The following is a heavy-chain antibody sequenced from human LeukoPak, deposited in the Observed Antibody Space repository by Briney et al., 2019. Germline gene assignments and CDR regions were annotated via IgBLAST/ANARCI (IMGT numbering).Heavy chain of an antibody. J-gene: IGHJ4*02. CDR3: ATSFIGSPGTFDY. D-gene: IGHD6-13*01. CDR2: ISSSGSSI. V-gene: IGHV3-11*04. CDR1: GFTFSDYY. Sequence: GGSLRLSCAASGFTFSDYYMNWIRQAPGKGLEWISYISSSGSSIYQADSVKGRFTISRDNAENSLSLQMYSLRAEDTAVYYCATSFIGSPGTFDYWGRGTLVTVSS.